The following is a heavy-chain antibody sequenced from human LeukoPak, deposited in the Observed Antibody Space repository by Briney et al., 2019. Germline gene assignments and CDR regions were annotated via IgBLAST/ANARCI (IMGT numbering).Heavy chain of an antibody. D-gene: IGHD6-19*01. V-gene: IGHV3-30*18. CDR1: GFTFSGYG. J-gene: IGHJ4*02. Sequence: GRSLRLSCEASGFTFSGYGFHWVRQAPGKGLEWVAVISYDGSNKYYADSVKGRFTISRDNSKNTLYLQMNSLRAEDTAVYYCAKGEVAVAPFDYWGQGTLVTVSS. CDR3: AKGEVAVAPFDY. CDR2: ISYDGSNK.